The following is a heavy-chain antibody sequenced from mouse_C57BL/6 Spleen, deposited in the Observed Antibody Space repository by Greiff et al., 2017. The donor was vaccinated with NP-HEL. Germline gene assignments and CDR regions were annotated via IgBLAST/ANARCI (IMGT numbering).Heavy chain of an antibody. J-gene: IGHJ2*01. V-gene: IGHV1-69*01. CDR2: IDPSDSYT. CDR1: GYTFTSYW. D-gene: IGHD2-3*01. Sequence: QVQLQQPGAELVMPGASVKLSCKASGYTFTSYWMHWVKQRPGQGLEWIGEIDPSDSYTNYNQKFKGKSTLTVDKSSSTAYMQLSSLTSEDSAVYYCARWLLRGYYFDYWGQGTTLTVSS. CDR3: ARWLLRGYYFDY.